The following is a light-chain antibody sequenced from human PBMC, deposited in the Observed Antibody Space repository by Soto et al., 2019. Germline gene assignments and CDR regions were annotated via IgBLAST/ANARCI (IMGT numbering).Light chain of an antibody. CDR3: QSYDSSLSGSKV. CDR1: XXXIWAGYD. J-gene: IGLJ1*01. CDR2: GNS. Sequence: VTXSXXXXXXXIWAGYDVHWYQQLPGTAPNLLIYGNSNRPSGVPDRSSGSKSGTSASLAITGLQAEDEADYYCQSYDSSLSGSKVFGTGTKVTVL. V-gene: IGLV1-40*01.